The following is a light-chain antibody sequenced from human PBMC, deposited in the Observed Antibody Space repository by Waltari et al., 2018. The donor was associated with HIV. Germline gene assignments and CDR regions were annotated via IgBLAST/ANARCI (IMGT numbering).Light chain of an antibody. CDR2: RDS. CDR1: SANIGNT. Sequence: QSVLTQPPSASGTPGQRVTISCSGSSANIGNTVYWYQQLPGTAPKVLIYRDSQRPSGVPDRFSGSRSGTSASLDVSGLRSEDEATYFCAAWDDILSGWVFGGGTKLTVL. V-gene: IGLV1-47*01. CDR3: AAWDDILSGWV. J-gene: IGLJ3*02.